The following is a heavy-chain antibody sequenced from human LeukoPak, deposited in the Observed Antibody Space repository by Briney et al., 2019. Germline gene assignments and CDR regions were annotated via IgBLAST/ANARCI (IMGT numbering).Heavy chain of an antibody. Sequence: ASVKVSCKASGYTFTGYYMHWVRQAPGQGLEWMGWINPNSGGTNYALKFQGRVTMTRDTSISTAYMELSRLRSDDTAVYYCAREGILTGSPLDYWGQGTLVTVSS. CDR1: GYTFTGYY. V-gene: IGHV1-2*02. CDR2: INPNSGGT. J-gene: IGHJ4*02. CDR3: AREGILTGSPLDY. D-gene: IGHD3-9*01.